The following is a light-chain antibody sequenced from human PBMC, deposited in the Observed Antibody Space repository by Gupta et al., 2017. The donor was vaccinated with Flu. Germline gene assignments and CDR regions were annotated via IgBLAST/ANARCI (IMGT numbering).Light chain of an antibody. J-gene: IGLJ3*02. CDR3: ATWDDSLSEWV. Sequence: SVLTQPPSTSGTPAQRVTISCSGSTSNIGNNYAFWYQQLAGAAPKLLIFRNDQRPSGGSDRFSGSRSGTSSSLVISGLRSEDEADYHCATWDDSLSEWVFGGGTRVTVL. V-gene: IGLV1-47*01. CDR2: RND. CDR1: TSNIGNNY.